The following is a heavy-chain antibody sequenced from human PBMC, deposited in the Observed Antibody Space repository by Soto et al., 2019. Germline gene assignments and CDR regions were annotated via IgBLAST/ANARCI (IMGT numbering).Heavy chain of an antibody. J-gene: IGHJ6*02. V-gene: IGHV6-1*01. CDR2: TYYRSKWYN. CDR3: ARYVDLVATVPGYYYYGMDV. D-gene: IGHD5-12*01. Sequence: SQTLSLTCAISGDSVSSNSAAWNWIRQSPSRGLEWLGRTYYRSKWYNDYAVSVKGRITINPDTSKNQFSLQLNSVTPEDTAVYYCARYVDLVATVPGYYYYGMDVWGHGTTVTVSS. CDR1: GDSVSSNSAA.